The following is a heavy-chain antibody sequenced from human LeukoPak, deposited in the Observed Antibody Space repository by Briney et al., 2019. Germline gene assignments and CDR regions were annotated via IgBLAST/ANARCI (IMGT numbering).Heavy chain of an antibody. D-gene: IGHD3-10*01. CDR3: ARVADGYGSGSYYIYYYYYYMDV. CDR2: IYYSGST. J-gene: IGHJ6*03. CDR1: GGSISSSSYY. V-gene: IGHV4-39*07. Sequence: SETLSLTCTVSGGSISSSSYYWGWIRQPPGKGLEWIGSIYYSGSTYYNPSLKSRVTISVDTSKNQFSLKLSSVTAADTAVYYCARVADGYGSGSYYIYYYYYYMDVWGKGTTVTVSS.